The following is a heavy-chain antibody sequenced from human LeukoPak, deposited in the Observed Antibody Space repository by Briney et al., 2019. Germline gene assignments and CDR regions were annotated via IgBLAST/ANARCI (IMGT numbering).Heavy chain of an antibody. J-gene: IGHJ4*02. CDR2: IYYSGST. CDR1: GGSISSYY. Sequence: SETLSLTCTVSGGSISSYYWSWIRQPPGKGLEWIGYIYYSGSTNYNPSLKSRVTISVDTPKNQFSLKLSSVTAADTAVYYCASWGHYYGSGSYINWGQGTLVTVSS. V-gene: IGHV4-59*01. D-gene: IGHD3-10*01. CDR3: ASWGHYYGSGSYIN.